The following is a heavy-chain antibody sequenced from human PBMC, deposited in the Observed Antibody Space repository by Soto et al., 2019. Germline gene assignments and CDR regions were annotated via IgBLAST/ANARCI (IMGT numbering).Heavy chain of an antibody. J-gene: IGHJ4*02. CDR3: ARHSESRGVGF. V-gene: IGHV4-39*01. CDR2: IYYSGST. Sequence: QLQLQESGPGLVKPSETLSLTCTVSGGSISSSSYYWGWIRQPPGKGLEWIGSIYYSGSTYYNPSLKSRVTISVDTSKNQFSLKLSSVTAADTAVYYCARHSESRGVGFWGQGTLVTVSS. D-gene: IGHD1-26*01. CDR1: GGSISSSSYY.